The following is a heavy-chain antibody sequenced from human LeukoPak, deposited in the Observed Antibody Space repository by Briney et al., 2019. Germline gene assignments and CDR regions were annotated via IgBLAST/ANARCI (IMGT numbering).Heavy chain of an antibody. V-gene: IGHV3-66*02. D-gene: IGHD1-26*01. CDR1: GFTVSSNY. Sequence: PGGSLRLSCAASGFTVSSNYMSWVRQAPGKGLEWVSVIYSGGSTYYADSVKGRFTISRDNSKNTLYLQMNSLRAEATAVYYCARDLSWSYFFDYWGQGTLVTVSS. CDR2: IYSGGST. CDR3: ARDLSWSYFFDY. J-gene: IGHJ4*02.